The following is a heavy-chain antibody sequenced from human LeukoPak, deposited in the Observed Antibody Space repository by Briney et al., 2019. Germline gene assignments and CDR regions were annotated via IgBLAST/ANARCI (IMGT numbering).Heavy chain of an antibody. V-gene: IGHV3-21*01. Sequence: GGSLRLSCAASGFTFSSYSMNWVRQAPGKGLEWVSSISSSSYIYYADSVKGRFTISRDNAKNSLYLQMNSLRAEDTAVYYCARVASSSGWCFVYWGQGTLVTVSS. CDR3: ARVASSSGWCFVY. CDR1: GFTFSSYS. J-gene: IGHJ4*02. CDR2: ISSSSYI. D-gene: IGHD6-19*01.